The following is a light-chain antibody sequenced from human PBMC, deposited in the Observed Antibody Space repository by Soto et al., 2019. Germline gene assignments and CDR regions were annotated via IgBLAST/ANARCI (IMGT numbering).Light chain of an antibody. Sequence: IQLTQSPSSLSASLRDRVTITCRASQGIGTYLAWYQQKPGKAPQLLIYGASTLQTGVPSRFRGGGSGTDCTLTISGLQPEDVATYYCHQVHTYPLTFGGGTRVEIK. CDR3: HQVHTYPLT. J-gene: IGKJ4*01. V-gene: IGKV1-9*01. CDR1: QGIGTY. CDR2: GAS.